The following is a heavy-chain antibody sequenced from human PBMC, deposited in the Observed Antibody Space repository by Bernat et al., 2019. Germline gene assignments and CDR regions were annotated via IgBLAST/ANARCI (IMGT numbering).Heavy chain of an antibody. CDR1: GFTFSSYW. CDR3: ARVDIKGVGVTARWDAFDI. CDR2: IKQDGSEK. J-gene: IGHJ3*02. D-gene: IGHD2-21*02. V-gene: IGHV3-7*03. Sequence: EVQLVESGGGLVQPGGSLRLSCAASGFTFSSYWMSWVRQAPGKGLEWVANIKQDGSEKYYVDSVKGRFTISRDNAKNSLYLQMNSLRAEDTAVYYCARVDIKGVGVTARWDAFDIWGQGTMVTVSS.